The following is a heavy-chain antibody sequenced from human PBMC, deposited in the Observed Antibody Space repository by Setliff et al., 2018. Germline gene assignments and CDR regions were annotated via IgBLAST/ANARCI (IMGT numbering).Heavy chain of an antibody. CDR2: IYHNGNT. J-gene: IGHJ6*02. D-gene: IGHD5-18*01. CDR1: GGSISPYF. CDR3: VRDRTAYSYGLDV. V-gene: IGHV4-59*01. Sequence: SETLSLTCTVSGGSISPYFWSWIRQPPGKGLGWIGYIYHNGNTNFNPSLKTRVTMSVDPSKNQFALNLRSVTAADTAVYYCVRDRTAYSYGLDVWAQGTTVTVSS.